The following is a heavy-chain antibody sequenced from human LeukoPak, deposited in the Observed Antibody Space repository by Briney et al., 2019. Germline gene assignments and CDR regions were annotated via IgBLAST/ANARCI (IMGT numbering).Heavy chain of an antibody. CDR1: GFTFSSYG. Sequence: GRSLRLSCAASGFTFSSYGMHWVRQAPGKGLEWVAVISYDGITKYYADSVKGRFTISRDDSKNTLYLQMNSLRAEDTAVYYCAKESKVGYNEESYFNYWGQGTLVTVSS. CDR2: ISYDGITK. D-gene: IGHD5-24*01. V-gene: IGHV3-30*18. J-gene: IGHJ4*02. CDR3: AKESKVGYNEESYFNY.